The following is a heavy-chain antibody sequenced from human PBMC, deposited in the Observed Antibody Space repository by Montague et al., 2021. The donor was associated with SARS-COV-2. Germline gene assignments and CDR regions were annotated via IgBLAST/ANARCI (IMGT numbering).Heavy chain of an antibody. V-gene: IGHV4-34*01. Sequence: SETLSLTCAVSTGSLTAHYWTWIRQSPGKGLEWIGESNRSGGTNYSPYFKSRVSMSRDSSRNQFSLRLTSVTAADSVIYYCARASLTDQFRIRGRSFDSWGPGTPVTVSS. CDR1: TGSLTAHY. J-gene: IGHJ4*02. D-gene: IGHD3-9*01. CDR3: ARASLTDQFRIRGRSFDS. CDR2: SNRSGGT.